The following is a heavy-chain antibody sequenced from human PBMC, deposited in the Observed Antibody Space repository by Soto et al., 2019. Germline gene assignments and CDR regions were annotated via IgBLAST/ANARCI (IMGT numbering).Heavy chain of an antibody. J-gene: IGHJ4*02. CDR2: IYWDDDK. CDR1: GFSLRTSEVG. D-gene: IGHD3-9*01. CDR3: AHRFDWYYFNY. V-gene: IGHV2-5*02. Sequence: ASGPTLVNPTQTLTLTCTFSGFSLRTSEVGVGWIRQPPGKALEWLALIYWDDDKRYSPSLKSRLTITKDTSKNQVVLTMTNMDPADTATYYCAHRFDWYYFNYWGRGTVVTVSS.